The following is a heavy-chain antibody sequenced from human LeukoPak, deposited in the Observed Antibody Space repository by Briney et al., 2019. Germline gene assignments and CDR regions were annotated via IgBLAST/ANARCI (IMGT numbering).Heavy chain of an antibody. CDR1: GYSFTSYW. CDR3: ARRAARYQLPPGAFDI. D-gene: IGHD2-2*01. CDR2: IYPGDSDT. V-gene: IGHV5-51*01. J-gene: IGHJ3*02. Sequence: GESLKISCKGSGYSFTSYWIGWVRQMPGKGLEWMGIIYPGDSDTRYSPSFQGQVTISADKSISTAYLQWSSLKASDTAMYYRARRAARYQLPPGAFDIWGQGTMVTVSS.